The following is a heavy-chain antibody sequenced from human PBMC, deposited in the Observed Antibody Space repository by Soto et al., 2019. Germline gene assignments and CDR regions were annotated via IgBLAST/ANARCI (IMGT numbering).Heavy chain of an antibody. Sequence: QVQLVQSGAEVKKPGASVKVYCKASGGTFSSYAISWVRQAPGQGIEWMGGIIPIFGTANYAQKFQGRVTITDAEDTSTAYMELLSLRSEDTAVYYCSREVGSGWYGGYFDYWVKGTLVTVSS. CDR1: GGTFSSYA. J-gene: IGHJ4*02. D-gene: IGHD6-19*01. CDR2: IIPIFGTA. V-gene: IGHV1-69*01. CDR3: SREVGSGWYGGYFDY.